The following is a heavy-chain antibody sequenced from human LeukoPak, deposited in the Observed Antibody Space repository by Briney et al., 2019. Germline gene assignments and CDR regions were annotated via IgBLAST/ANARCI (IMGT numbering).Heavy chain of an antibody. V-gene: IGHV4-39*01. D-gene: IGHD3-10*01. J-gene: IGHJ4*02. Sequence: SETLSLTCTVSGGSISSDSYYWGWIRQPPGKGLEWIGSSYYSGSTYYNPSLKSRVTISVDTSKNQFFLKLSSVTAADTAVYYCARGGAGGELFPGYWGQGTLVTVFS. CDR2: SYYSGST. CDR1: GGSISSDSYY. CDR3: ARGGAGGELFPGY.